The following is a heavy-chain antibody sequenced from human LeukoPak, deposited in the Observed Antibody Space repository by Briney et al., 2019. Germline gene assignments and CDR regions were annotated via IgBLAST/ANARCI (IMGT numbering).Heavy chain of an antibody. CDR2: IYWDEDK. V-gene: IGHV2-5*02. D-gene: IGHD3-9*01. Sequence: ESGPTLVKPTQTLTLTCTFSGFSFSTSGVGVGWIRQPPGKALEWLAVIYWDEDKRYRPSLKSRLTITKDTSKNQVVLTMTNMDPADTATYYCARSPYYDILTGSRGTFDYWGRGILVTVSS. CDR1: GFSFSTSGVG. J-gene: IGHJ4*02. CDR3: ARSPYYDILTGSRGTFDY.